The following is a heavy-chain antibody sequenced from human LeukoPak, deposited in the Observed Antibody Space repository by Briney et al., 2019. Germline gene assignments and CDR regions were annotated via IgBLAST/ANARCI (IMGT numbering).Heavy chain of an antibody. Sequence: GGSLRLSCAASGFTFSSYAMSWVRQAPGKGLEWVSAISGSGGSTYYADSVKGRFTISRDNSKNTLYLQMNSLRAEDTAVYHCAKQFAITFGGVIVAVFDYWGQGTLVTVSS. D-gene: IGHD3-16*02. V-gene: IGHV3-23*01. CDR1: GFTFSSYA. CDR2: ISGSGGST. J-gene: IGHJ4*02. CDR3: AKQFAITFGGVIVAVFDY.